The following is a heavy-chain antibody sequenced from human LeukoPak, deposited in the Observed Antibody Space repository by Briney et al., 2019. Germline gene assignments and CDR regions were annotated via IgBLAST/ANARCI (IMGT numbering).Heavy chain of an antibody. Sequence: SETLSLTCTVSGGSISSYYWSWIRQPPGKGLEWIGYIYYSGSTNYNPCLKSRVTISVDTSKNQFSLKLSSVTAADTAVYYCARHHLYYYGMDVWGQGTTVTFSS. V-gene: IGHV4-59*08. CDR3: ARHHLYYYGMDV. J-gene: IGHJ6*02. CDR1: GGSISSYY. CDR2: IYYSGST.